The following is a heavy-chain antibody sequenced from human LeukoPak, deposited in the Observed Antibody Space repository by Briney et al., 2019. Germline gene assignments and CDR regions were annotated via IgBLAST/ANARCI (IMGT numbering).Heavy chain of an antibody. J-gene: IGHJ2*01. CDR1: QFTFSNYA. D-gene: IGHD2-15*01. Sequence: GGSLRLSCAASQFTFSNYAMSWVRQAPGKGLEWVSAISGSGNTTYFGDSVTGRFTISRDNPKNAVYLQMNSLSAEDTAVYYCAKGPAPYCSGGSCYSPHWYFDLWGRGTLVTVSS. V-gene: IGHV3-23*01. CDR2: ISGSGNTT. CDR3: AKGPAPYCSGGSCYSPHWYFDL.